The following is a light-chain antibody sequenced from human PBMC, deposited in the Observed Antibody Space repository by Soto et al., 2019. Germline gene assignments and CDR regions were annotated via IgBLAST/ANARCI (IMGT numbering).Light chain of an antibody. CDR2: KIS. CDR3: VQGKQFPFT. V-gene: IGKV2-24*01. CDR1: EGLAF. J-gene: IGKJ3*01. Sequence: DIVMTQTPLSLPVTLGQPASISCRSSEGLAFLSWLHQRPGQPPRFLTYKISQRFSGVPDRFSGSGAGTNFTLKISGVEPEDVGVYYCVQGKQFPFTFGPGTKVDIK.